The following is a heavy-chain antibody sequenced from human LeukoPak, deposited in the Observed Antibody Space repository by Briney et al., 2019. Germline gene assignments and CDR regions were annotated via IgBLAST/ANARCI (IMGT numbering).Heavy chain of an antibody. D-gene: IGHD2-15*01. CDR3: ARGLGYCSGGSCPRRAFDI. Sequence: ASVKVSYKASGYTFTGYYMHWVRQAPGQGLEWMGWINPNSGGTIYAQRFQGRVTMTRDTSISTAYMELSRLRSDDTAVYYCARGLGYCSGGSCPRRAFDIWGQGTVVTVSS. J-gene: IGHJ3*02. CDR1: GYTFTGYY. V-gene: IGHV1-2*02. CDR2: INPNSGGT.